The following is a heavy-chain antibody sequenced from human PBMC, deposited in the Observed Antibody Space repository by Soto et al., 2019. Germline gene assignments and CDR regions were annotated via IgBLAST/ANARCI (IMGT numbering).Heavy chain of an antibody. CDR2: IKQDGGAK. CDR3: AREGGGYDLS. D-gene: IGHD5-12*01. J-gene: IGHJ5*02. Sequence: PGGSLRLSCAASGFAFKNYWMCWVRQAPGKGLEWVANIKQDGGAKYYVDSVKGRFTIFRDNAKNSLYLQMNNLRVEDTAVYYCAREGGGYDLSWGQGTLVTVS. CDR1: GFAFKNYW. V-gene: IGHV3-7*05.